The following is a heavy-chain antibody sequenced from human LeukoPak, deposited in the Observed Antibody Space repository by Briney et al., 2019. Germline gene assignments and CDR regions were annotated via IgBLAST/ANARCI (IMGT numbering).Heavy chain of an antibody. CDR1: GGSFSGYY. V-gene: IGHV4-34*01. Sequence: SETLSLTCAVYGGSFSGYYWGWIRQPPGKGLEWIGEINHSGSTNYNPSLKSRVTISVDTSKNQFSLKVSSVTAADTAVYYCARYGYSFAKWGQGTLVTVSS. CDR3: ARYGYSFAK. D-gene: IGHD5-18*01. CDR2: INHSGST. J-gene: IGHJ4*02.